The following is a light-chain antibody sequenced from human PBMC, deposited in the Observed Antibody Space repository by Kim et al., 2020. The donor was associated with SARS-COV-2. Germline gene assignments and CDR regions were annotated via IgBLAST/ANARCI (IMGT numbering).Light chain of an antibody. CDR2: DVN. V-gene: IGLV2-11*01. CDR3: CSYAGSYTWV. CDR1: SSDVGGYNF. Sequence: QSALTQPRSVSGSPGQSVTISCTGTSSDVGGYNFVSWYQHLPGKAPKLMIYDVNKRPSGVPDRFSGSKSGNTASLTISGLQAEDESDYYCCSYAGSYTWVFGGGTQLTVL. J-gene: IGLJ3*02.